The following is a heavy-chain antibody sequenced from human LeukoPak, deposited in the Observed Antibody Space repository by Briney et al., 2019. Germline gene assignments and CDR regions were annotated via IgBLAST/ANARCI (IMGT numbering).Heavy chain of an antibody. J-gene: IGHJ4*02. CDR2: IKQDGSEK. V-gene: IGHV3-7*03. CDR1: GFTFSTYW. Sequence: GKSLRLSCAASGFTFSTYWMNWVRQAPGKGLEWVANIKQDGSEKYYVDSVKGRFTISRDNAKSSLYLQMNSLGAEDTAVYYCARDRRIAYWGQGTLVTVSS. CDR3: ARDRRIAY.